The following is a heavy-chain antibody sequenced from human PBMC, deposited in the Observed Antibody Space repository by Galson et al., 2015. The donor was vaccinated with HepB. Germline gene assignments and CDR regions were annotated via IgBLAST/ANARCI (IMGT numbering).Heavy chain of an antibody. J-gene: IGHJ5*02. Sequence: SLRLSCAASGFTFSSYGMHWVRQAPGKGLEWVAVISYDGSNKYYADSVKGRFTISRDNSKNTLYLQMNSLRAEDTAVYYCARRYCSSTSCYKNWFDPWGQGTLVTVSS. D-gene: IGHD2-2*02. CDR3: ARRYCSSTSCYKNWFDP. CDR1: GFTFSSYG. V-gene: IGHV3-30*03. CDR2: ISYDGSNK.